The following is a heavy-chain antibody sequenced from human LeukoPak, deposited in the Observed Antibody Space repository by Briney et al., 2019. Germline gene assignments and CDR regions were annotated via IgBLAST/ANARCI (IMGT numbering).Heavy chain of an antibody. CDR2: IYHSGST. V-gene: IGHV4-30-2*01. CDR3: ARKMFPPGGGNWFDP. Sequence: SQTLSLTCAVSGGSISSGGYSWSWIRQPPGTGLEWIGYIYHSGSTYYNPSLKSRVTISVDRSKNQFSLKLSSVTAADTAVYYCARKMFPPGGGNWFDPWGQGTLVTVSS. J-gene: IGHJ5*02. D-gene: IGHD3-10*01. CDR1: GGSISSGGYS.